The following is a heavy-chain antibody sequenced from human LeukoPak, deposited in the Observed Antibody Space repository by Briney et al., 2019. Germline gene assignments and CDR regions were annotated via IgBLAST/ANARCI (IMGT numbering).Heavy chain of an antibody. CDR1: GYSFTGYY. J-gene: IGHJ4*02. V-gene: IGHV1-2*06. CDR2: INPNSGGT. Sequence: ASVKVSCKASGYSFTGYYMQWVREAPGQGLEWMGRINPNSGGTNYAQEFLGRVTMTRDTSISTAYMELSRLRSDDTAVFYCAREGSWYSADYWGQGTLVTVSS. D-gene: IGHD6-13*01. CDR3: AREGSWYSADY.